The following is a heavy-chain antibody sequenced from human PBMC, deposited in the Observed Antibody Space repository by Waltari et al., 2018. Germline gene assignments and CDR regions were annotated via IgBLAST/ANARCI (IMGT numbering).Heavy chain of an antibody. D-gene: IGHD4-17*01. CDR3: ARTSTYGDYGY. V-gene: IGHV1-3*01. CDR1: GYTFTSYA. CDR2: INAGNCNT. Sequence: QVQLVQSGAEVKKPGASVKVSCKASGYTFTSYAMHWVRQAPGQRLEWMGWINAGNCNTKYSQKFQGRVTITRDTSASTAYMELSSLRSEDTAVYYCARTSTYGDYGYWGQGTLVTVSS. J-gene: IGHJ4*02.